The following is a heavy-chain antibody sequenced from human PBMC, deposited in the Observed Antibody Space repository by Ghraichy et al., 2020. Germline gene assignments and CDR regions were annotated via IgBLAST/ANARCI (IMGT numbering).Heavy chain of an antibody. Sequence: GGSLRLSCAASGFTFSSYSMNWVRQAPGKGLEWVSYISSSSSTIYYADSVKGRFTISRDNAKNSLYLQMNSLRAEDTAVYYCARDAPTGIAAPPGFDYWGQGTLVTVSS. CDR3: ARDAPTGIAAPPGFDY. V-gene: IGHV3-48*01. CDR1: GFTFSSYS. CDR2: ISSSSSTI. J-gene: IGHJ4*02. D-gene: IGHD6-6*01.